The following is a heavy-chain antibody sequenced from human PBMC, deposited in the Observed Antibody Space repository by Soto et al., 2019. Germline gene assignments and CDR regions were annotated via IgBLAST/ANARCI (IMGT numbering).Heavy chain of an antibody. CDR2: IYYSGST. J-gene: IGHJ1*01. D-gene: IGHD4-17*01. CDR1: GGSISSSSYY. V-gene: IGHV4-39*01. CDR3: ARPTYVDYGAEYFQH. Sequence: QLQLQESGPGLVKPSETLSLTCTVSGGSISSSSYYWGWIRQPPGKGLEWIGSIYYSGSTYYNPSLSGRVTISVDTSKNQFSRKLSSVTAADTAVYYCARPTYVDYGAEYFQHWGQGTLVTVSS.